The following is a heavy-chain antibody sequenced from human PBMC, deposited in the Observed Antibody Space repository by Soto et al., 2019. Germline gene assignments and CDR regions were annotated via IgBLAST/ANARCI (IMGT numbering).Heavy chain of an antibody. CDR2: IYHSGST. J-gene: IGHJ5*02. Sequence: PSETLSLTCAVSGYSISSGYYWGWIRQPPGKGLEWIGSIYHSGSTYYNPSLKSRVTISVDTSKNQFSLKLSSVTAADTAVYYCARDSSGWANNWFDPWGQGTLVTVPS. CDR1: GYSISSGYY. D-gene: IGHD6-19*01. CDR3: ARDSSGWANNWFDP. V-gene: IGHV4-38-2*02.